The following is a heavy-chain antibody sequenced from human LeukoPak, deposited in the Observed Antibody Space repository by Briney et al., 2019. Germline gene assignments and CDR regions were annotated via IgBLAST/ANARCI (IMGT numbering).Heavy chain of an antibody. V-gene: IGHV1-46*01. J-gene: IGHJ4*02. CDR3: ASGYSSGFGN. D-gene: IGHD6-19*01. CDR1: GYSCTSHY. CDR2: INPSRGST. Sequence: ASVKVSCKASGYSCTSHYIHWVRQAPGQGLEWMGIINPSRGSTSYAQKFQGRVTVTRDTSTSTVYMDLSSLGSEDTAVYYCASGYSSGFGNWGQGTLVTVSS.